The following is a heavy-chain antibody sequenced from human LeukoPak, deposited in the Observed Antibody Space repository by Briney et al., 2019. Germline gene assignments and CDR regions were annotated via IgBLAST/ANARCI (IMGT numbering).Heavy chain of an antibody. V-gene: IGHV4-4*07. CDR1: GGSISSYY. J-gene: IGHJ4*02. Sequence: SETLSLTCTVSGGSISSYYWSWIRQPAGKGLEWIGRIYTSGSTNYNPSLKSRVTMSVDTSKNQFSLKLSSVTAADTAVYYCARGIAAAGTDVLPLGDGDYRGQGTLVTVSS. D-gene: IGHD6-13*01. CDR3: ARGIAAAGTDVLPLGDGDY. CDR2: IYTSGST.